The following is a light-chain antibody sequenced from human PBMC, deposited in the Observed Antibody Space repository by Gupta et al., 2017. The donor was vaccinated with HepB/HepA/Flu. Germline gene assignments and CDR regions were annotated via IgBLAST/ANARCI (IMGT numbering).Light chain of an antibody. CDR2: KAS. Sequence: DIQMTQSPSTLSASVGDRVTITCRASQSISSWLAWYQQKPGKAPKLLIYKASSLESGVPSRFSGSGSGTEFTLTISSLQPDDFATYYCHQYNSYSFGQGTKLEIK. CDR3: HQYNSYS. CDR1: QSISSW. V-gene: IGKV1-5*03. J-gene: IGKJ2*01.